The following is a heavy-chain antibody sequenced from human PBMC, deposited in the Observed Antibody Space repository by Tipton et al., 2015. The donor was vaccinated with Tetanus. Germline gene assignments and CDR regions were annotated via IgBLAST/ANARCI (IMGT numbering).Heavy chain of an antibody. CDR2: IYPGDSDT. Sequence: QSGPEVKKPGESLKISCEGSTNSFNGYWIGWVRQMPGKGLEWMGIIYPGDSDTTYSPSFKGQVIISVDKSITTAYLHWSSLRASDTAMYYCARRRRDGYDMDVFDIWGQGTMVTVSS. D-gene: IGHD5-24*01. J-gene: IGHJ3*02. V-gene: IGHV5-51*01. CDR1: TNSFNGYW. CDR3: ARRRRDGYDMDVFDI.